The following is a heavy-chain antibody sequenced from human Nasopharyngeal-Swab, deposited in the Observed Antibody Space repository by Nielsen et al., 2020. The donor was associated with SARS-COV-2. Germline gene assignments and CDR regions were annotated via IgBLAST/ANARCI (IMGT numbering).Heavy chain of an antibody. CDR2: ISYDGSNK. Sequence: GGSLRLSCAASGFTFSSYGMHWVRQAPGKGLEWVAVISYDGSNKNYADSVKGRFTISRDNSKNTLYLQMNSLRAEDTAVYYCARDGVRPGYSSGWKYYYYGMDAWGQGTTVTVSS. V-gene: IGHV3-30*03. CDR3: ARDGVRPGYSSGWKYYYYGMDA. CDR1: GFTFSSYG. D-gene: IGHD6-19*01. J-gene: IGHJ6*02.